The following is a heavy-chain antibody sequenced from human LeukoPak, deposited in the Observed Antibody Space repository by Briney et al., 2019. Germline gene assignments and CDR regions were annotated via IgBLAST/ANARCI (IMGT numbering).Heavy chain of an antibody. CDR2: IYYSGNT. D-gene: IGHD3-22*01. Sequence: PSETLSLTCTVSGGSISSSSYYWGWSRQPPGKGLEWIGSIYYSGNTYYNPSLKSRVTISVDTSKNQFSLKLSSVTAADTAVYYCARSTRYDSSGYYLEAFDIWGQGTMVTVSS. CDR3: ARSTRYDSSGYYLEAFDI. V-gene: IGHV4-39*01. J-gene: IGHJ3*02. CDR1: GGSISSSSYY.